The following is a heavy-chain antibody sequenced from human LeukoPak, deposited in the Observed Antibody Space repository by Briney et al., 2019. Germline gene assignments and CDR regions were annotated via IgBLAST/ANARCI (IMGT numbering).Heavy chain of an antibody. V-gene: IGHV3-23*01. CDR2: ISASGP. D-gene: IGHD3-22*01. J-gene: IGHJ4*02. CDR3: AKDHESDGYPCLDH. CDR1: GFTFSRLA. Sequence: GGSLRLSCAASGFTFSRLAMTWVRQAPGKGLEWVSTISASGPYYADAVRGRFTISRDNSRNTLSLQMDSVRAEDTAVYYCAKDHESDGYPCLDHWGLGTLVTLSS.